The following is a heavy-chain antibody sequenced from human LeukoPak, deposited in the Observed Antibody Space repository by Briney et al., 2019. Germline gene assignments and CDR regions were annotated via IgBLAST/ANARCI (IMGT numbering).Heavy chain of an antibody. CDR3: ARVKGIVGASDY. CDR2: INPNSGGT. CDR1: GYTFTGYY. J-gene: IGHJ4*02. D-gene: IGHD1-26*01. Sequence: ASVKVSCKASGYTFTGYYMHWVRQAPGQELEWMGWINPNSGGTNYAQKFQGRVTMTRDTSISTAYMELSRLRSDDTAVYYCARVKGIVGASDYWGQGTLVTVSS. V-gene: IGHV1-2*02.